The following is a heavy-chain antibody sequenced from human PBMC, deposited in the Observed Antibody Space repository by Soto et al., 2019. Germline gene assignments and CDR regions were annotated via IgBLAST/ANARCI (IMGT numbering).Heavy chain of an antibody. D-gene: IGHD2-2*01. V-gene: IGHV5-51*01. CDR3: SRRYCISTSCYLDY. Sequence: GESLKISCKGSGYIFTNYWIGWVRQMPGKGLEWMGIIYPGDPDTRYSPSFQGQVTISADKSINTAYLQWSSLKASDTAMYYCSRRYCISTSCYLDYWGQGTLVTVSS. CDR1: GYIFTNYW. CDR2: IYPGDPDT. J-gene: IGHJ4*02.